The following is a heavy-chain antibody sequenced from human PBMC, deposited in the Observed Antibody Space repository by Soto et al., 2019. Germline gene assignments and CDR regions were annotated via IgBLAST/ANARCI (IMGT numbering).Heavy chain of an antibody. CDR2: IYYSGST. Sequence: SETLSLTCTVSGGSISSYYWSWIRQPPGKGLEWIGYIYYSGSTNYNPSLKSRVTISVDTSKNQFALKLSSVTAADTAVYYCARHKVRGGGGRLLGWFDPWGQGTLVTVSS. D-gene: IGHD3-10*01. V-gene: IGHV4-59*08. J-gene: IGHJ5*02. CDR1: GGSISSYY. CDR3: ARHKVRGGGGRLLGWFDP.